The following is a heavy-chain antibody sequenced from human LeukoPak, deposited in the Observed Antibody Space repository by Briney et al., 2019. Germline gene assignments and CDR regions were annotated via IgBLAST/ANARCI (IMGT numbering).Heavy chain of an antibody. CDR1: GGSISSYY. J-gene: IGHJ4*02. CDR2: IYYSGST. Sequence: LETLSLTCTVSGGSISSYYWSWIRQPPGKGLEWIGYIYYSGSTNYNPSLKSRVTISVDTSKNQFSLKLSSVTAADTAVYYCASTEGGVTAMTSSFDYWGQGTLVTVSS. CDR3: ASTEGGVTAMTSSFDY. D-gene: IGHD5-18*01. V-gene: IGHV4-59*08.